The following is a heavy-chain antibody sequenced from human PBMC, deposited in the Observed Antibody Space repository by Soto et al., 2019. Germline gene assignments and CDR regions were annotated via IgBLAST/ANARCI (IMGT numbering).Heavy chain of an antibody. Sequence: QVQLVQSGAEVKKPGSSVKGSCKASGGTFRSYTISWVRQAPGQGLEWMGRIIPNHGIANYAQKLQGRVTITADKSTSTAYIELSSLRSEDTAVYYCARELDNGYWFDPWGQGTLVTVS. CDR1: GGTFRSYT. D-gene: IGHD1-1*01. J-gene: IGHJ5*02. CDR2: IIPNHGIA. CDR3: ARELDNGYWFDP. V-gene: IGHV1-69*08.